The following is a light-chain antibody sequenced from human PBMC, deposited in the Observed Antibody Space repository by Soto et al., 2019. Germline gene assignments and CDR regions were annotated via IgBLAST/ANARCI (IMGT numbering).Light chain of an antibody. CDR3: QQYYNWWT. Sequence: EIVLTQSPGTLSLSPLERACLXCRASQSVSSSYLAWYQQKPGQAPRLLIHGASNRAAGIPDRFSGSGSGTDFTLTISSLEPEDFAVYYCQQYYNWWTFGQGTKVDIK. J-gene: IGKJ1*01. V-gene: IGKV3-20*01. CDR1: QSVSSSY. CDR2: GAS.